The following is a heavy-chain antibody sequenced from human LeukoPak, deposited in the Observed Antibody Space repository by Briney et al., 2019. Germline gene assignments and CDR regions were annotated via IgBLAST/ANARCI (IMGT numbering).Heavy chain of an antibody. CDR2: IYYSGST. CDR3: ARYRGGYFDY. CDR1: GDSISSSSYY. V-gene: IGHV4-39*07. J-gene: IGHJ4*02. Sequence: SETLSLTCTVSGDSISSSSYYWGWIRQPPGKELEWIGSIYYSGSTYYNPSLNSRVTISVDTSKNQFSLKLSSVTAADTAVYYCARYRGGYFDYWGQGTLVTVSS. D-gene: IGHD3-10*01.